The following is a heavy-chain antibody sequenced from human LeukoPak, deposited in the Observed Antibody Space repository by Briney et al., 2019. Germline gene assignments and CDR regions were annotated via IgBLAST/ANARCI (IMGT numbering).Heavy chain of an antibody. CDR1: GGYISSSSYY. J-gene: IGHJ3*02. CDR2: IYDSENT. CDR3: ACLTTADAFDI. Sequence: SETLSLTCTVSGGYISSSSYYWGWIRQPPGKGLEWIGSIYDSENTYYNPSLKSRVTISVDTSKNQFSLKLSSATAADTAVYYCACLTTADAFDIWGQGTMVTVSS. D-gene: IGHD3-22*01. V-gene: IGHV4-39*07.